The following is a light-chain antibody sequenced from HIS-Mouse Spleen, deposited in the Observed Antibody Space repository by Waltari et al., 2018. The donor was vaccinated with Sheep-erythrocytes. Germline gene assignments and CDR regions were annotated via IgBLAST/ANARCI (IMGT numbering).Light chain of an antibody. CDR1: SSDVGGYNY. CDR3: CSYAGSYNHV. V-gene: IGLV2-11*02. Sequence: QSALTQPRSVSGSPGQSVTISCTGTSSDVGGYNYVSWYQQHPGQAPKPIYDVSKRPPGVPVRVSGSKSGNTASLTISVLQAEDEADYYCCSYAGSYNHVFATGTKVTVL. J-gene: IGLJ1*01. CDR2: DVS.